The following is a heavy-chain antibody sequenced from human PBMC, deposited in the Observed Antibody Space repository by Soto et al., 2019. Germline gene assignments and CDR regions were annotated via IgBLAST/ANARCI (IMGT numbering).Heavy chain of an antibody. J-gene: IGHJ4*02. CDR3: AKDYGDYSWAVFDY. CDR2: ISAYNGNT. D-gene: IGHD4-17*01. V-gene: IGHV1-18*01. CDR1: GDTFTSYG. Sequence: GASVKVSCKASGDTFTSYGISWVRQAPGQGLEWMGWISAYNGNTNYAQKLQGRVTMTTDTSTSTAYMELRSLRSDDTAVYYCAKDYGDYSWAVFDYWGQGTLVTVSS.